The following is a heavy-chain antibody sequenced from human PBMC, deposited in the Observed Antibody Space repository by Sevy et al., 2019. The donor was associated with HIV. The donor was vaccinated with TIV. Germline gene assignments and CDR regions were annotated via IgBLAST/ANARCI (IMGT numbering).Heavy chain of an antibody. Sequence: GGSLRLSCAASGFSFSTYAMTWVRQAPGKGLEWVSGISGSGTSTYYTDSVKGRFTISRDNSKNTVYLQMNNLRAEETDVYYCGKVSIFGVGGFYDYWGQGTLVTVSS. CDR1: GFSFSTYA. CDR3: GKVSIFGVGGFYDY. V-gene: IGHV3-23*01. J-gene: IGHJ4*02. CDR2: ISGSGTST. D-gene: IGHD3-3*01.